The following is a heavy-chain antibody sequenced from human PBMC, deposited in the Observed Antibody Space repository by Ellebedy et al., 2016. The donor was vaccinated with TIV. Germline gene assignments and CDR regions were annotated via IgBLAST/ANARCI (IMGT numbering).Heavy chain of an antibody. D-gene: IGHD4-11*01. CDR3: AHIEGDYSNYC. CDR2: LWYDGSNK. V-gene: IGHV3-33*01. Sequence: GESLKISCAASGFTFSIYGMHWVRQAPGKGLEWVAVLWYDGSNKYYADSVKGRFTIYRDNSKNTLYLQIKSLRAEDTAVYYCAHIEGDYSNYCWGQGTLVTVSS. CDR1: GFTFSIYG. J-gene: IGHJ4*02.